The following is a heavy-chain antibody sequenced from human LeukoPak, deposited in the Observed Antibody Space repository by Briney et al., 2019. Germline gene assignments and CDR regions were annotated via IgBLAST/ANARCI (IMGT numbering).Heavy chain of an antibody. Sequence: SETLSLTCTVSGGSISSGDYYWSWIRQPPGKGLEWIGYIYYSGSTYYNPSLKSRVTISVDTSKNQFSLKLSSVTAADTAVYYCARGDDSPPPLGYWGQGTLVTVSS. CDR3: ARGDDSPPPLGY. CDR1: GGSISSGDYY. D-gene: IGHD3-22*01. CDR2: IYYSGST. V-gene: IGHV4-30-4*01. J-gene: IGHJ4*02.